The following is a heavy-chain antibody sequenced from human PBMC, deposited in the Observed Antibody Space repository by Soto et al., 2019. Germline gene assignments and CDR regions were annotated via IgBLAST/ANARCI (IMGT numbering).Heavy chain of an antibody. Sequence: PSETLSLTCTVSGGSISSYYWSWIRQPPGKGLEWIGYIYYSGSTNYNPSLKSRVTISVDTSKNQFSLKLSSVTAADTAVYYCARGYSSSWLVGYYYYYKDVWGKGTTVTVSS. J-gene: IGHJ6*03. V-gene: IGHV4-59*08. D-gene: IGHD6-13*01. CDR3: ARGYSSSWLVGYYYYYKDV. CDR1: GGSISSYY. CDR2: IYYSGST.